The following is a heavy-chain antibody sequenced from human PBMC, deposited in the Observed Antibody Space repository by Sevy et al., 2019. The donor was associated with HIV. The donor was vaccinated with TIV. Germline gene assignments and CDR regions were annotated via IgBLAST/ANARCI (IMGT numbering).Heavy chain of an antibody. CDR1: GFTFSSYA. CDR3: ARDGGYSGYDEGEGAFDI. J-gene: IGHJ3*02. CDR2: ISYDGSNK. V-gene: IGHV3-30-3*01. Sequence: GGSLRLSCAASGFTFSSYAMHWVRQAPGKGLEWVAVISYDGSNKYYADSVKGRFTISSDNSKNMLSLQMNSLRAEDTAVYYCARDGGYSGYDEGEGAFDIWGQGTMVTVSS. D-gene: IGHD5-12*01.